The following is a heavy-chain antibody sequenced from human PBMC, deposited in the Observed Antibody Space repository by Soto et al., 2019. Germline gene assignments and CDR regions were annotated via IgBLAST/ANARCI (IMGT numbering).Heavy chain of an antibody. V-gene: IGHV3-9*01. CDR3: AKVGVGATTIDAFDI. J-gene: IGHJ3*02. CDR1: VFTFDAYA. Sequence: PWGALRLSCASSVFTFDAYAMHWVGQAPGKGLEWVSGISWNSGSIGYADSVKGRFTISRDNAKNSLYLQMSSLRAEDTALYYCAKVGVGATTIDAFDIWGQGTMVTVSS. CDR2: ISWNSGSI. D-gene: IGHD1-26*01.